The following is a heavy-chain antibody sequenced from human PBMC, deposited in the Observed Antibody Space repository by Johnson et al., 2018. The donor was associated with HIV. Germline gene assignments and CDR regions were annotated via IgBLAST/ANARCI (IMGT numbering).Heavy chain of an antibody. V-gene: IGHV3-30*19. CDR1: GFTFSSYG. J-gene: IGHJ3*02. CDR2: ISYDGSNK. D-gene: IGHD4-17*01. CDR3: ARDSTPWGGDYVGYAFDI. Sequence: QVQLVESGGGVVQPGRSLRLSCAASGFTFSSYGMHWVRQAPGKGLEWVAVISYDGSNKYYADSVKGRFTISRDNSKNTLYLQMNSLRAEDTAVYYCARDSTPWGGDYVGYAFDIWGRGTLVTVSS.